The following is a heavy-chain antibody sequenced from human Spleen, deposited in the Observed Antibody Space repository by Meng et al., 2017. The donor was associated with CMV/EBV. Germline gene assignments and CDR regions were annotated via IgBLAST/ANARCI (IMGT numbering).Heavy chain of an antibody. CDR3: ARNFAGGLDV. CDR2: INTDGSGT. J-gene: IGHJ6*02. D-gene: IGHD2/OR15-2a*01. Sequence: GGSLRLSCAASGFTFSSSWLHWARQAPGKGVVWVSRINTDGSGTGYVDSVKGRFTISRDNAKNTLYLQMNNLRAEDTAVYYCARNFAGGLDVWGQGTTVTVSS. CDR1: GFTFSSSW. V-gene: IGHV3-74*01.